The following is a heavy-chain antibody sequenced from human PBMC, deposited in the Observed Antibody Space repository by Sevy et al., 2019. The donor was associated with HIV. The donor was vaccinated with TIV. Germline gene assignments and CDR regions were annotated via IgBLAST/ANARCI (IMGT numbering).Heavy chain of an antibody. CDR1: GFTFSGSW. J-gene: IGHJ4*02. D-gene: IGHD2-15*01. CDR3: AGGGFLSRY. CDR2: INQAGSDK. Sequence: GGSLRLSCAASGFTFSGSWMTWVRQGPGKGLEWVANINQAGSDKYYVDSVRGRFTISRDNAKNSLYLQMNSLRVEDTALYYCAGGGFLSRYWGQGSLLTVSS. V-gene: IGHV3-7*01.